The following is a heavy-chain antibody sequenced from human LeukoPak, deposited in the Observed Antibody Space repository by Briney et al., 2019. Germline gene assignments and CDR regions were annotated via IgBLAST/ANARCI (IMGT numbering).Heavy chain of an antibody. D-gene: IGHD3-10*01. V-gene: IGHV1-69*05. J-gene: IGHJ4*02. CDR1: GGTFSSYA. CDR2: IIPIFGTA. CDR3: ARMYYYGSGSYSNSAHFDY. Sequence: SVKVSCKASGGTFSSYAISWVRQAPGQGLEWTGGIIPIFGTANYAQKFQGRVTITTDESTSTAYMELSSLRSEDTAVYYCARMYYYGSGSYSNSAHFDYWGQGTLVTVSS.